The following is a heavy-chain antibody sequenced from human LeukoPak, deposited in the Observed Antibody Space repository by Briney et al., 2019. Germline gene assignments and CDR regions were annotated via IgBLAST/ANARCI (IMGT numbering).Heavy chain of an antibody. D-gene: IGHD5-18*01. CDR1: GGTFSSYA. J-gene: IGHJ4*02. Sequence: ASVKVSCTASGGTFSSYAISWVRQAPGQGLEWMGGIIPIFGTANYAQKFQGRVTMTRNTSISTAYMELSSLRSEDTAVYYCARGLARTSMVTRGGVRFDYWGQGTLVTVSS. CDR3: ARGLARTSMVTRGGVRFDY. CDR2: IIPIFGTA. V-gene: IGHV1-69*05.